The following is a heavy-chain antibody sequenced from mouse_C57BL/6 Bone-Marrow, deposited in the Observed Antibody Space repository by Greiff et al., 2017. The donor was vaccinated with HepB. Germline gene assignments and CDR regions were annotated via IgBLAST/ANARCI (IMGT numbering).Heavy chain of an antibody. D-gene: IGHD1-1*01. Sequence: VQLQQSGAELVRPGPSVKVSCKASGYALTNYLIEWVKQRPGQGLEWIGVINPGGGGTNYNEKFKGKATLTADKSASTAYMQLSSLTSEDSAVYFCARSGYYGSKWFAYWGQGTLVTVSA. CDR2: INPGGGGT. CDR3: ARSGYYGSKWFAY. V-gene: IGHV1-54*01. J-gene: IGHJ3*01. CDR1: GYALTNYL.